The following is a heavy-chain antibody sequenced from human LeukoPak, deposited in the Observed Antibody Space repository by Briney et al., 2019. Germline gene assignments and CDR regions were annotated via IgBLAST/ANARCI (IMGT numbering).Heavy chain of an antibody. V-gene: IGHV3-74*01. CDR2: IKSDGSVT. J-gene: IGHJ4*02. D-gene: IGHD2-21*01. Sequence: GGSLRLSCAASGLSFSAYWIHWVRQAPGKGLVWVSSIKSDGSVTSYADAVKGRFSLSADNAKNTQYLQMNSLRAEDTAMYYCALDINGDLFHIWGQGTPVTVFS. CDR1: GLSFSAYW. CDR3: ALDINGDLFHI.